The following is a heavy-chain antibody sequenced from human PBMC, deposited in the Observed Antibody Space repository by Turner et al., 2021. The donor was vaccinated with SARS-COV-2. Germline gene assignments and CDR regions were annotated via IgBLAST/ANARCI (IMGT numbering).Heavy chain of an antibody. CDR3: AGGGEGNWFDP. Sequence: QVQLVESGGGVVQPGRSLRLSCAASGFTFSSYAIHWVRQAHGRGREWGAVISYDGSNKFYAHPGKGRSTISRDNSKNTLYLQMNSRGAEDTAVYYWAGGGEGNWFDPWGQGTLVTVSS. D-gene: IGHD3-16*01. V-gene: IGHV3-30*04. J-gene: IGHJ5*02. CDR2: ISYDGSNK. CDR1: GFTFSSYA.